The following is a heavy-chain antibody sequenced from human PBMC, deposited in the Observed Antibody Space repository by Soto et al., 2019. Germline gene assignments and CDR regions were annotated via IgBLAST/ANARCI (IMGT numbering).Heavy chain of an antibody. J-gene: IGHJ4*02. CDR3: ARVRYGSGNYFDY. Sequence: GGSLRLSCAASGFTSSASAIHWVRQAPGKGLEWVGRIRSKANKYATAYVASVQGRFTISRDDSKNTTYLQMNSLKTEDTAVYYCARVRYGSGNYFDYWGQGTPVTVSS. V-gene: IGHV3-73*01. CDR1: GFTSSASA. D-gene: IGHD3-10*01. CDR2: IRSKANKYAT.